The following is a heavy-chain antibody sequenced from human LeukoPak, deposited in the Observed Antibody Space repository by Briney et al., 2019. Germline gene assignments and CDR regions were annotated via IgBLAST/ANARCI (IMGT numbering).Heavy chain of an antibody. CDR2: IKHDGSEM. CDR1: GFDFRNSW. V-gene: IGHV3-7*03. CDR3: ARVEGP. Sequence: GGSLRLSCAASGFDFRNSWMSWVRQAPGKGLEWVANIKHDGSEMYYVDSVKGRFTVSRDNAKNSLYLQMNSLRAEDTAVYYCARVEGPWGQGTLVTVSS. J-gene: IGHJ4*02.